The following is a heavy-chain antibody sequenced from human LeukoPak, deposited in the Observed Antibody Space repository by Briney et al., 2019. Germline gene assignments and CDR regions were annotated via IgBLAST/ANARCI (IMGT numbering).Heavy chain of an antibody. J-gene: IGHJ4*02. D-gene: IGHD3-22*01. CDR2: ISYDGSNK. V-gene: IGHV3-30-3*01. Sequence: GGSLRLSSAVSEFTFSSYGMHWVHQAPGKGLEWMAVISYDGSNKYYADSVKGRFTISRDNSKNTLYLQMNSLRAEDTAVYYCARETMNYYDSSGYYYFDYWGQGTLVTVSS. CDR1: EFTFSSYG. CDR3: ARETMNYYDSSGYYYFDY.